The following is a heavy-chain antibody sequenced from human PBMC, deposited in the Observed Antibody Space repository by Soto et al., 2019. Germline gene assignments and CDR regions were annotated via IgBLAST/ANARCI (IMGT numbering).Heavy chain of an antibody. Sequence: VSVKVSCTASGYTFTGYYRRWVRPAPGQGLEWMGWINPNSGGTNYAQKFQGWVTMTRDTSISTAYMELSRLRSDDTAVYYCAREGSGSHDFDYWGQGTLVTVSS. CDR2: INPNSGGT. D-gene: IGHD3-3*01. CDR1: GYTFTGYY. J-gene: IGHJ4*02. CDR3: AREGSGSHDFDY. V-gene: IGHV1-2*04.